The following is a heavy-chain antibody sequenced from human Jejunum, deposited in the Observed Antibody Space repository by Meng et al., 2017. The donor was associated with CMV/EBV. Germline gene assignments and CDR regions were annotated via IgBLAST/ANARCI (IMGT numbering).Heavy chain of an antibody. V-gene: IGHV3-21*01. CDR2: ISSSSSYI. Sequence: ATGFPFSSDSMTWVRQAPGKGLKWVSSISSSSSYIHYADSVKGRFTISRDNAKNSLYLQMNSLRAEDTAVYYCARQRFLDTFDYWGQGTLVTVSS. D-gene: IGHD3-3*01. CDR3: ARQRFLDTFDY. CDR1: GFPFSSDS. J-gene: IGHJ4*02.